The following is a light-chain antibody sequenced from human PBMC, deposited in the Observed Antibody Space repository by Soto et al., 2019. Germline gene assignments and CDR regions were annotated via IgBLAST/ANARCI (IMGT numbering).Light chain of an antibody. CDR3: QQYGRSPQT. J-gene: IGKJ2*01. CDR1: ETISSTY. CDR2: GTS. Sequence: EIVLTQSPGTLSLSPGERATLSCRTSETISSTYLAWYQQTPGQAPRLLIHGTSSRASDIPDRFSGSGSGTDFTLTISRLEPEDFAVYFCQQYGRSPQTFGPGTKLDIK. V-gene: IGKV3-20*01.